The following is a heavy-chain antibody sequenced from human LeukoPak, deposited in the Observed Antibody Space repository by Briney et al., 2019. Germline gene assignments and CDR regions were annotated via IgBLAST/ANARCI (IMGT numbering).Heavy chain of an antibody. J-gene: IGHJ4*02. CDR3: ARDPGYCSSTSCPGFDY. D-gene: IGHD2-2*01. V-gene: IGHV4-59*01. CDR2: IYYSGST. CDR1: GGSISSYY. Sequence: SETLSLTCTVSGGSISSYYWSWIRQPPGKGLEWIGYIYYSGSTNYNPSLKSRVTISVDTSKNQFSLKLSSVTAADTAVYYCARDPGYCSSTSCPGFDYWGQGTLVTVSS.